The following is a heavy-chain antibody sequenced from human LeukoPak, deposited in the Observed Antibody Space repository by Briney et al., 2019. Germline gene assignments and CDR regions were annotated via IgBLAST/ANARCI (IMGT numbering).Heavy chain of an antibody. Sequence: SETLSLTCTVSGGSISSYYWSWIRQPPGKGLAWIGYIYYSGSTNYNPSLKSRVTMSVDTSKSRFSLNLSSVTAADTAVYYCARDSTRYYYANSGYFYFDYWGQGTLVTVSS. CDR3: ARDSTRYYYANSGYFYFDY. V-gene: IGHV4-59*12. CDR2: IYYSGST. J-gene: IGHJ4*02. CDR1: GGSISSYY. D-gene: IGHD3-22*01.